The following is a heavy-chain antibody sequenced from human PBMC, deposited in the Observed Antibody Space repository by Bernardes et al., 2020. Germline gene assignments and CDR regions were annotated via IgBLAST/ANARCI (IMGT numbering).Heavy chain of an antibody. V-gene: IGHV1-18*01. J-gene: IGHJ4*02. CDR1: GYTFNKYG. Sequence: ASVKVSCKASGYTFNKYGISWVRQAPGQGLEWVGWVSGYDSRTNYAQKMQGRVTMTTDTSMATVYMELRSLRSADTAVYYCATYYPGRGGSGYWGQGTLVTVSS. CDR3: ATYYPGRGGSGY. CDR2: VSGYDSRT. D-gene: IGHD3-10*01.